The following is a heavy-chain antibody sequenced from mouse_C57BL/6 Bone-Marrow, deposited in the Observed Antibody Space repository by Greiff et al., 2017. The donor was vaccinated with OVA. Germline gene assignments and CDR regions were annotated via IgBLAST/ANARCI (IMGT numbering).Heavy chain of an antibody. CDR3: ASPYYCAWFAY. J-gene: IGHJ3*01. D-gene: IGHD2-10*01. CDR2: ISSGGSYT. CDR1: GFTFSSYG. Sequence: EVKLVESGGDLVKPGGSLKLSCAASGFTFSSYGMSWVRQTPDKRLEWVATISSGGSYTYYPDSVKGRFTISRDNAKNTLYLQMSILKSEDTAMYYCASPYYCAWFAYWGQGTLVTVSA. V-gene: IGHV5-6*02.